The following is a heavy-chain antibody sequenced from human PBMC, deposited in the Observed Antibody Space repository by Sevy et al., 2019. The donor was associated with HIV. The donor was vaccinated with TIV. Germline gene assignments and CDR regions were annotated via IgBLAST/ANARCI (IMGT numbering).Heavy chain of an antibody. CDR3: ARGVWGNDYSFEI. D-gene: IGHD3-16*01. CDR2: ISVYNGKT. V-gene: IGHV1-18*04. CDR1: GYIFSSYR. Sequence: ASVKVSCKASGYIFSSYRINWVRQAPGQGLEWLGWISVYNGKTNYAQNLQDRVTITTDTGTNTVYMEVRSLRSEDTAVYFCARGVWGNDYSFEIWGQGTMVTVSS. J-gene: IGHJ3*02.